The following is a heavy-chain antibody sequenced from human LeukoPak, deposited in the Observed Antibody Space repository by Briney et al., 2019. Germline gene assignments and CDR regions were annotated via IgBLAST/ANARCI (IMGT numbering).Heavy chain of an antibody. Sequence: GGSLRLSCVVSEFTFSSYGMHWVRQAPGNGLEWVAFIRYDGSYTYYADSVKGRFTISRDNSKNSLYLQMNSLRAEDTAVYYCARVFGDGYNSYAFDIWGQGTMVTVSS. V-gene: IGHV3-30*02. J-gene: IGHJ3*02. CDR2: IRYDGSYT. D-gene: IGHD5-24*01. CDR3: ARVFGDGYNSYAFDI. CDR1: EFTFSSYG.